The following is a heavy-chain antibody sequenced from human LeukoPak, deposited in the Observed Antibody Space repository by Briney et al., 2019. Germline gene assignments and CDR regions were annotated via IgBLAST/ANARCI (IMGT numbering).Heavy chain of an antibody. CDR1: GFTFSSYA. CDR2: ISGSGGST. CDR3: AKGPYYYDSSGYIYYYYGMDV. J-gene: IGHJ6*04. D-gene: IGHD3-22*01. Sequence: GGSLRLSCAASGFTFSSYAMSWVRQAPGKGLEWVSAISGSGGSTYYADSVKGRFTISRDNSKNTLYLQMNSLRAEDTAVYYCAKGPYYYDSSGYIYYYYGMDVWGKGTTVTVSS. V-gene: IGHV3-23*01.